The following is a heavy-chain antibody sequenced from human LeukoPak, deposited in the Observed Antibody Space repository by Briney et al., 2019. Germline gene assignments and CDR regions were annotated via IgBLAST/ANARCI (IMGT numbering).Heavy chain of an antibody. D-gene: IGHD2-2*01. CDR1: GFTFSSYA. CDR2: NSGSGGST. J-gene: IGHJ4*02. V-gene: IGHV3-23*01. CDR3: AKDHVVPAANFDY. Sequence: GGSLRLSCAASGFTFSSYAMSWVRQAPGKGLEWVSANSGSGGSTYYADSVKGRFTISRDNSKNTLHLQMNSLRAEDTAVYYCAKDHVVPAANFDYWGQGTLVTVSS.